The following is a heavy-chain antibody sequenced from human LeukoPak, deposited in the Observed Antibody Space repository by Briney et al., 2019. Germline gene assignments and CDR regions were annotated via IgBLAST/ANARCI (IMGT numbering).Heavy chain of an antibody. V-gene: IGHV3-30*04. CDR3: ARAANWNDPIDY. D-gene: IGHD1-1*01. J-gene: IGHJ4*02. CDR2: ISYDGSNK. CDR1: GFTFSSYA. Sequence: GGSLRLSCAASGFTFSSYAMHWVRQAPGKGLEWVAVISYDGSNKYYADSVKGRLTISRDNSKNTLYLHMNSLRVEDTAVYYCARAANWNDPIDYWGQGTLVTVSS.